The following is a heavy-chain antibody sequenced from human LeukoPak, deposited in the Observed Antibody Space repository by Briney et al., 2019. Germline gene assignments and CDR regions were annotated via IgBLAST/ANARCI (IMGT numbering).Heavy chain of an antibody. J-gene: IGHJ4*02. CDR3: ARVRGLEWLLRHLDS. CDR1: GFTFSTYE. V-gene: IGHV3-48*03. D-gene: IGHD3-3*01. CDR2: ISGSGYPI. Sequence: PGGSLRLSCTASGFTFSTYEMNWVRQAPGKGLEWVSYISGSGYPIYYADSVKGRFTISRDNAKNSLYLQMNSLRAEGTAIYYCARVRGLEWLLRHLDSWGQGTLVTVSS.